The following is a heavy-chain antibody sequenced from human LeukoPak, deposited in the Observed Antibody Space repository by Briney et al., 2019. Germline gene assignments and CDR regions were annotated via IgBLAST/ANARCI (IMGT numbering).Heavy chain of an antibody. V-gene: IGHV4-59*01. Sequence: PSETLSLTCTASTDSFSSYHRSWIRQPPGKGLQWIGDFYDSGRTNYNPSLKSRVTISADMSKNQFSLKLISVTAADTAVYYCCRSSYYFDYWDQGTLVTVSS. CDR1: TDSFSSYH. CDR2: FYDSGRT. CDR3: CRSSYYFDY. J-gene: IGHJ4*02. D-gene: IGHD2-15*01.